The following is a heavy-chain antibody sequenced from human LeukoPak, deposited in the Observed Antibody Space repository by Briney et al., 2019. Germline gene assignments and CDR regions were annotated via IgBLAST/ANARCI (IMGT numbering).Heavy chain of an antibody. J-gene: IGHJ4*02. D-gene: IGHD3/OR15-3a*01. CDR3: ARDWTMHGGFDY. CDR1: GGSISSGDYY. V-gene: IGHV4-30-4*01. CDR2: IYYSGST. Sequence: SETLSLTCTVSGGSISSGDYYWSWIRQPPGKGLEWIGYIYYSGSTYYNPSLKSRVTISVDTSKNQFSLKLSSVTAADTAVYYCARDWTMHGGFDYWGQGTLVTVSS.